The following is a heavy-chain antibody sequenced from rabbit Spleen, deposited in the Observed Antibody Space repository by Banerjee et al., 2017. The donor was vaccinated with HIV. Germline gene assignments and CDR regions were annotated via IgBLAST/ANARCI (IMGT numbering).Heavy chain of an antibody. CDR3: AKSILVVVLFIKIPYYFTL. D-gene: IGHD1-1*01. J-gene: IGHJ4*01. V-gene: IGHV1S45*01. Sequence: QEQLVESGGGLVQPEGSLTLTCKASGVSLSDKDVMCWVRQAPGKGLEWIACINIVTGKSVYASWAKGRFIMSRTSSTTVTLQMTSLTAADTATYFCAKSILVVVLFIKIPYYFTLWGPGTLVTVS. CDR2: INIVTGKS. CDR1: GVSLSDKDV.